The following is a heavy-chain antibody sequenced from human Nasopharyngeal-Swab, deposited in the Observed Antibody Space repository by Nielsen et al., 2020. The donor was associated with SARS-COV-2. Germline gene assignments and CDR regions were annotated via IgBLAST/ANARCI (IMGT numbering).Heavy chain of an antibody. J-gene: IGHJ4*02. V-gene: IGHV4-39*01. CDR3: ARINYYDSSGYYS. D-gene: IGHD3-22*01. CDR1: GGSISSSSYY. Sequence: SETLSLTCTVSGGSISSSSYYWGWIRQPPGKGLEWIGSIYYSGSTYYNPYLKSRVTISVDTSKNQFSLKLSSVTAADTAVYYCARINYYDSSGYYSWGQGTLVTATS. CDR2: IYYSGST.